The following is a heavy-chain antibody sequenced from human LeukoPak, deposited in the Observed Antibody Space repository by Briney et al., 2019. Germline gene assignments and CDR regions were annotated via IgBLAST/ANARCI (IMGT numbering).Heavy chain of an antibody. CDR3: VREGSSSRFVDY. CDR1: GGSISSYY. Sequence: SETLSLTCTVSGGSISSYYWSWIRQPPGKGLEWIGYIDYSGSTKYNPSLKSRVSISVDTSKNQFSLKMSSVAAADTALYYCVREGSSSRFVDYWGQGTLVTVSS. V-gene: IGHV4-59*01. CDR2: IDYSGST. D-gene: IGHD3-10*01. J-gene: IGHJ4*02.